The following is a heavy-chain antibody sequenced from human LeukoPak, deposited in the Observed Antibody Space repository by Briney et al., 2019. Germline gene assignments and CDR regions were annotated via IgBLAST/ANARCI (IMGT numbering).Heavy chain of an antibody. CDR2: IYYSGST. D-gene: IGHD3-3*01. J-gene: IGHJ4*02. CDR1: GGSISSYY. Sequence: SETLSLTCTVSGGSISSYYWSWIRQPPGKGLEWIGYIYYSGSTYYNPSLKSRVTISVDTPKNQFSLKLSSVTAADTAVYYCARENYYDFWSGPYDYWGQGTLVTVSS. CDR3: ARENYYDFWSGPYDY. V-gene: IGHV4-59*12.